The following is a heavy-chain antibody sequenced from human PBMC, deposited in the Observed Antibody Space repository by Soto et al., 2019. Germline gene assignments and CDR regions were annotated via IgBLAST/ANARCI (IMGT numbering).Heavy chain of an antibody. Sequence: EVQLVQSGAEVKKPGESLRISCQGSGYSFTSSWISWVRQMPGEGLEWIGRIDPSDSYINYSPSFQGRVTISADKSISTAYLQWSSLKASDTAMYYCARRGSSSSFFYDSWGQGTLVTVSS. J-gene: IGHJ4*02. V-gene: IGHV5-10-1*03. D-gene: IGHD6-6*01. CDR3: ARRGSSSSFFYDS. CDR2: IDPSDSYI. CDR1: GYSFTSSW.